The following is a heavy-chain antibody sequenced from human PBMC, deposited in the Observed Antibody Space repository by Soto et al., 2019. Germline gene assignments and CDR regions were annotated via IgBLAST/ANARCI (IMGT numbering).Heavy chain of an antibody. D-gene: IGHD5-12*01. J-gene: IGHJ4*02. CDR3: ARMEEYSGYDWDFDY. V-gene: IGHV4-4*02. CDR1: GGSISSSNW. Sequence: SETLSLTCAVSGGSISSSNWWSLVRQPPGKGLGWIGEIYHSGSTNYNPSIKSRVTISVDKSKNQFSLKLSSVTAADTAVYYCARMEEYSGYDWDFDYWGQGTLVTVS. CDR2: IYHSGST.